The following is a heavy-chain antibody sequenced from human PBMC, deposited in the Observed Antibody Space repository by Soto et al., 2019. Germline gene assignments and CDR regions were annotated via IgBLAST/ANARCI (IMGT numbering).Heavy chain of an antibody. V-gene: IGHV1-3*01. CDR2: INAGNGNT. D-gene: IGHD2-2*01. Sequence: ASVKVSCKASGYTFTIYAMHWVLQAPGERLEWMGWINAGNGNTKYSQKFQGRVTITRDTSASTAYMELSSLRSEDTAVYYCARTIVVVPAAIYYGMDVWGQGTTVTVSS. CDR3: ARTIVVVPAAIYYGMDV. J-gene: IGHJ6*01. CDR1: GYTFTIYA.